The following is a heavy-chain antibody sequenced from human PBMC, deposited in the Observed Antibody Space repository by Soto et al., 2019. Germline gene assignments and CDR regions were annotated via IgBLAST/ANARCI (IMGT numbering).Heavy chain of an antibody. J-gene: IGHJ5*02. CDR1: GGSISSSSYY. Sequence: SETMSLTCTVSGGSISSSSYYWGWIRQPPGKGLEYIGSIHYSASTYYSPSLKSRVSISVDTSKNQFSLRLSSVTAADTAIYYCARHAKRYYASGSYDYWGDPWGQGTPGTV. D-gene: IGHD3-10*01. CDR2: IHYSAST. CDR3: ARHAKRYYASGSYDYWGDP. V-gene: IGHV4-39*01.